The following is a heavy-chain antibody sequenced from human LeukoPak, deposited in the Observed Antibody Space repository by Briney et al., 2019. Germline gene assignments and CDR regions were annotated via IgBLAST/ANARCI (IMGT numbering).Heavy chain of an antibody. V-gene: IGHV1-2*02. CDR2: INHNSGGT. Sequence: ASVRVSCKASGYTFTVYYMQWVRQAPGQGLEWMGWINHNSGGTNYAQKFQGRVTMTRDTSISTAYMELSRLRSDDTAVYYCATGRVVSNSFDSRGQGTLVTVSS. J-gene: IGHJ4*02. CDR1: GYTFTVYY. D-gene: IGHD3-10*01. CDR3: ATGRVVSNSFDS.